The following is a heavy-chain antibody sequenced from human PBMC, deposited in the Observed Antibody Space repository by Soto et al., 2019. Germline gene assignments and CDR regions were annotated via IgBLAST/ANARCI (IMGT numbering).Heavy chain of an antibody. D-gene: IGHD3-16*02. J-gene: IGHJ3*02. CDR3: ATQTTFEGIIAANVFDI. CDR2: IYYTGDT. CDR1: GGSIRSSTYY. V-gene: IGHV4-39*01. Sequence: QLQLQESGPGLVKPSETLSLTCTVSGGSIRSSTYYWAWLRQPPGKGLEWIGSIYYTGDTVYNPSLKSRVTMSVDTSKSQFSLRLNSVTAADTAEYYCATQTTFEGIIAANVFDIWGRGTMVTVSS.